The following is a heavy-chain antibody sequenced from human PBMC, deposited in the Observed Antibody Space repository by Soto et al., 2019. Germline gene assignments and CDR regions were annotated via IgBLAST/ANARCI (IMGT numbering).Heavy chain of an antibody. D-gene: IGHD1-1*01. J-gene: IGHJ4*02. CDR1: GYAFSNYG. CDR3: ARHSHGPDVPVAEGTIFDY. Sequence: ASVKVSCKASGYAFSNYGISWVRQAPGQGLEWIGWITAFNGNTNYAQNFQGRVTMTTDTSTSTAYMELRSLRSDDTAVYYCARHSHGPDVPVAEGTIFDYWGPGTLLTVSS. V-gene: IGHV1-18*04. CDR2: ITAFNGNT.